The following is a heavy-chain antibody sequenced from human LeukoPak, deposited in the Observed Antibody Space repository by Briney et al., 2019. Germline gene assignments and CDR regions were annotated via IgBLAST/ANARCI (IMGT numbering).Heavy chain of an antibody. Sequence: GGSLRLSCAASGFTFSSYGMHWVRQAPGKGLEWVAVIWYDGSNKYYADSVKGRFTISRDNSKNTLYLQTNSLRAEDTAVYYCARSYSSGWYGGAEYFQHWGQGTLVTVSS. CDR3: ARSYSSGWYGGAEYFQH. CDR2: IWYDGSNK. J-gene: IGHJ1*01. CDR1: GFTFSSYG. V-gene: IGHV3-33*01. D-gene: IGHD6-19*01.